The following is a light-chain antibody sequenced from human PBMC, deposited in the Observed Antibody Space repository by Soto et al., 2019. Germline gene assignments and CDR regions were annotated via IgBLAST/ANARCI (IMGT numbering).Light chain of an antibody. Sequence: DIQMTHSPSSLSAPVGDRVTITCRASQSISSYLNWYQQKPGKAPKLLIYAASSLQSGVPSRFSGSGSGTDFTLTISSLQPEDFATYYCQQSYSTPITFGQGTRLEI. CDR2: AAS. J-gene: IGKJ5*01. V-gene: IGKV1-39*01. CDR1: QSISSY. CDR3: QQSYSTPIT.